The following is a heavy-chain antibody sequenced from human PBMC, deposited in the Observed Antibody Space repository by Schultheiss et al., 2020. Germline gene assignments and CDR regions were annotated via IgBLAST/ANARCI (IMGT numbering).Heavy chain of an antibody. Sequence: GGSLRLSCAASGFTFSSYSMNWIRQAPGKGLEWVSYISSSGSTIYYADSVKGRFTISRDNAKNSLYLQMNSLRAEDTAVYYCARDRRSSSWYEGEDYYYGMDVWGQGTTVTVSS. CDR1: GFTFSSYS. CDR3: ARDRRSSSWYEGEDYYYGMDV. J-gene: IGHJ6*02. V-gene: IGHV3-48*04. CDR2: ISSSGSTI. D-gene: IGHD6-13*01.